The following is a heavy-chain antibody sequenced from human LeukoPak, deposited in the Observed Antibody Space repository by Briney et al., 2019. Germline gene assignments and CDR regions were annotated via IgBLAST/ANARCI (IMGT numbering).Heavy chain of an antibody. CDR2: INWNGGST. J-gene: IGHJ4*02. Sequence: GGSLRLSCAASGFTFDDYGMSWVRQAPGKGLEWVSGINWNGGSTGYADSVKGRFTISRDNAKNSLYLQMNSLRAEDTALYYCARVGYHSGYDYANYFDYWGQGTLVTVSS. CDR1: GFTFDDYG. D-gene: IGHD5-12*01. CDR3: ARVGYHSGYDYANYFDY. V-gene: IGHV3-20*04.